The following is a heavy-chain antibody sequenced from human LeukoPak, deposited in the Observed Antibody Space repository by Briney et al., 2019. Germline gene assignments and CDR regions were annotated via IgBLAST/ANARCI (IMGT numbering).Heavy chain of an antibody. CDR1: GFTFSDYY. CDR3: ARDGGYCSGGDCYSED. Sequence: GGSLRLSCAASGFTFSDYYMTWIRQAPGKGLEWVSYISSSGSYINYADSVKGRFIISRDNAKNSLYLQMNSLRAEDTAVYYCARDGGYCSGGDCYSEDWGQGTLVTVSS. CDR2: ISSSGSYI. V-gene: IGHV3-11*06. J-gene: IGHJ4*02. D-gene: IGHD2-15*01.